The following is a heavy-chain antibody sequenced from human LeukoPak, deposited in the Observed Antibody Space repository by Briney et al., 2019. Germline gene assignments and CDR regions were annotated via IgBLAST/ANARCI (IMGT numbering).Heavy chain of an antibody. V-gene: IGHV1-8*03. CDR1: GYTFTGYY. Sequence: GAAVKVSCKASGYTFTGYYMFWVRQAPGQGLEWMGWMNPNSGNTGYAQKFQGRVTITRNTSISTAYMELSSLRSEDTAVYYCARGGYSYGRLFDYWGQGTLVTVSS. J-gene: IGHJ4*02. CDR2: MNPNSGNT. CDR3: ARGGYSYGRLFDY. D-gene: IGHD5-18*01.